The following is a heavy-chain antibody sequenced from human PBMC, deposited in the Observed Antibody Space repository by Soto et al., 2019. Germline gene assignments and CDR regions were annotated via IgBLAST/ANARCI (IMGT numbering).Heavy chain of an antibody. CDR3: ARHRHQEDGSKKGLDY. V-gene: IGHV4-39*01. Sequence: PSETLSLTCTVSGDCISSNTYYWGWIRQPPGKGLEYIGTIHFSGNTYYNPSLNSRVTISVDTSKNQFSLKLTSVTAADTALYYCARHRHQEDGSKKGLDYWGEGTPVTVSS. J-gene: IGHJ4*02. CDR1: GDCISSNTYY. D-gene: IGHD6-6*01. CDR2: IHFSGNT.